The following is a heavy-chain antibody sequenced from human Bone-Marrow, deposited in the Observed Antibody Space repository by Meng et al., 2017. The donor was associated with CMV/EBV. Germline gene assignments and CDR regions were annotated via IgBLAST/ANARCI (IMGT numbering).Heavy chain of an antibody. D-gene: IGHD2-2*01. Sequence: SVKVSCKASGYTFTSYGISWVRQAPGQGLEWMGGIIPIFGTANYAQKFQGRVTITTDESTSTAYMELSSLRSEDTAVYYCASANYCSSTSCYNSWGQGTLVTVSS. V-gene: IGHV1-69*05. J-gene: IGHJ1*01. CDR3: ASANYCSSTSCYNS. CDR2: IIPIFGTA. CDR1: GYTFTSYG.